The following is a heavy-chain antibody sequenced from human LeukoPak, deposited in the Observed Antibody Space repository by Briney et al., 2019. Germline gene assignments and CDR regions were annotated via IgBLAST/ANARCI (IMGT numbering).Heavy chain of an antibody. CDR2: MNPNSGNT. J-gene: IGHJ4*02. V-gene: IGHV1-8*01. D-gene: IGHD4-17*01. CDR1: GYTFTSYD. Sequence: GASVKVSCKASGYTFTSYDITWVRQATGQGLERTGWMNPNSGNTGYAQKFQGRVTMTRNTSISTAYMELSSLRSEDTAVYYCARVGGDTVTNRYWGQGTLVTVSS. CDR3: ARVGGDTVTNRY.